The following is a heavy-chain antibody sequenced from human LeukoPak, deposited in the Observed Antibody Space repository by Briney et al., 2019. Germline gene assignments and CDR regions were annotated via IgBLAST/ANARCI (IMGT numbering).Heavy chain of an antibody. CDR2: INHSGST. CDR3: ARGLVTMVRGGNWFDP. D-gene: IGHD3-10*01. Sequence: PSETLSLTCAVYGVSFSGYYWSWIRQPPGKGLEWIGEINHSGSTNYNPSLKSRVTISVDTSKNQFSLKLSSVTAADTAVYYCARGLVTMVRGGNWFDPWGQGTLVTVSP. J-gene: IGHJ5*02. V-gene: IGHV4-34*01. CDR1: GVSFSGYY.